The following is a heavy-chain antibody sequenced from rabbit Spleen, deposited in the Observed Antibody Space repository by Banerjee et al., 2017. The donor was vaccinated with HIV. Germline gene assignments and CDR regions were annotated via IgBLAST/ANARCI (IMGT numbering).Heavy chain of an antibody. CDR3: AREVNSDGYPFNL. CDR2: IYTGSSGST. Sequence: QEQLEESGGDLVKPEGSLTLTCTASGFSFSSSYWICWVRQAPGKGLEWIACIYTGSSGSTYYASWAKGRFTISKSSSTTVTLQVTSLTAADTATYFCAREVNSDGYPFNLWGPGTLVTVS. J-gene: IGHJ4*01. CDR1: GFSFSSSYW. V-gene: IGHV1S45*01. D-gene: IGHD3-1*01.